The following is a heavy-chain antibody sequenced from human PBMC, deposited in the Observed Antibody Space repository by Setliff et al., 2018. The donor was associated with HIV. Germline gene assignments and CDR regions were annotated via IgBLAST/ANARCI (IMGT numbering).Heavy chain of an antibody. CDR3: AKSGGRWSHFDS. CDR1: GYTFTSCF. Sequence: ASVKVSCKASGYTFTSCFLHWVRQAPGQGLEYMGIINPSDGSADYVEKFQDRVTITRDTSTSTVYMEMSSLRSEDTAIYYCAKSGGRWSHFDSWGQGTLVTVSS. D-gene: IGHD1-26*01. CDR2: INPSDGSA. V-gene: IGHV1-46*01. J-gene: IGHJ4*02.